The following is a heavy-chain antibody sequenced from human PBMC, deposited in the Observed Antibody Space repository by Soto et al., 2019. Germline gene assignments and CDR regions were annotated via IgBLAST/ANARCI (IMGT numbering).Heavy chain of an antibody. CDR2: IHYSGTT. CDR3: VRVGEVDTNGGYFDY. Sequence: PSETLSLTCKVSGGSISGYYWSWIRQSAGKGLEWIGRIHYSGTTAYSPSLRSRLTMSVDTSKNEFSLKVTSVTAADTAVYYCVRVGEVDTNGGYFDYWGQGALVTVSS. V-gene: IGHV4-4*07. D-gene: IGHD5-18*01. J-gene: IGHJ4*02. CDR1: GGSISGYY.